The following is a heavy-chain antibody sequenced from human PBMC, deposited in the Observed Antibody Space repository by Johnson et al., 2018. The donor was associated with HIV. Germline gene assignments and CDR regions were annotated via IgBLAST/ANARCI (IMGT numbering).Heavy chain of an antibody. CDR2: ISYDGSKK. J-gene: IGHJ3*02. D-gene: IGHD1-26*01. Sequence: QVQLVESGGGVVQPGRSLRLSCAASGFSFSNYAMHWVRQAPGKGLEWVAVISYDGSKKYHADSVKGRFTISRDNSKNTLYLQMNSLRAEDTALYYCARAYMSSGSYYDAFDIWGQGTMVIVSS. CDR1: GFSFSNYA. CDR3: ARAYMSSGSYYDAFDI. V-gene: IGHV3-30*04.